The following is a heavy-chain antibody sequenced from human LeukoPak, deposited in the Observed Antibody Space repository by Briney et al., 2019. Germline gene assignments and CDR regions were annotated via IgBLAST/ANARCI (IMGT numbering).Heavy chain of an antibody. CDR2: INPSGGST. CDR1: GYTFTSYY. J-gene: IGHJ4*02. D-gene: IGHD1-26*01. V-gene: IGHV1-46*01. Sequence: ASVKVSCKASGYTFTSYYMHWVRQAPGQGLEWMGIINPSGGSTSYAQKFQGRVTMTRDTSTSTVYMELSSLRSEDTAVYYCARDQSGGIVGATPFDYWGQGTLVTVSS. CDR3: ARDQSGGIVGATPFDY.